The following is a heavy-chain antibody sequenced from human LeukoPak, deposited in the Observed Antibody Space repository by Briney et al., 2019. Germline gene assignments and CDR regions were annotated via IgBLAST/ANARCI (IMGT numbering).Heavy chain of an antibody. J-gene: IGHJ4*02. Sequence: PSETLSLTCTVSGGSISSSSYYWGWIRQPPGKGLEWIGSIYYSGSTYYNPSLKSRVTISVDTSKNQFSLKLSSVTAADTAVYYCARKRCSGGSCYKDYWGQGTLVTVSS. CDR2: IYYSGST. V-gene: IGHV4-39*07. CDR3: ARKRCSGGSCYKDY. D-gene: IGHD2-15*01. CDR1: GGSISSSSYY.